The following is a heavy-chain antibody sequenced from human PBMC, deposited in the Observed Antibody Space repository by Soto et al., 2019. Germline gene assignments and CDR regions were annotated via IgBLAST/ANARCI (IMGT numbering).Heavy chain of an antibody. V-gene: IGHV3-33*03. CDR3: ANSIN. CDR1: GFPFSSYG. J-gene: IGHJ4*02. Sequence: GGSLRLSCAASGFPFSSYGMHWVRQAPGKGLDWVGVIWYDGSNKDYAESVKGRFTISRDNSKNMLYLQMNSLRADDTAVYYCANSINWGQGTLVTVSS. CDR2: IWYDGSNK.